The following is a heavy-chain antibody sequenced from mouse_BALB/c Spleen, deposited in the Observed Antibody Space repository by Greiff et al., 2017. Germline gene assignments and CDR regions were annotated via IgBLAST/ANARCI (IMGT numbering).Heavy chain of an antibody. CDR1: GFNIKDTY. Sequence: EVKLQQSGAELVKPGASVKLSCTASGFNIKDTYMHWVKQRPEQGLEWIGRIDPANGNTKYDPKFQGKATITADTSSNTAYLQLSSLTSEDTAVYYCARRAGTDTLYAMDYWGQGTSVTVSS. D-gene: IGHD3-3*01. CDR2: IDPANGNT. V-gene: IGHV14-3*02. J-gene: IGHJ4*01. CDR3: ARRAGTDTLYAMDY.